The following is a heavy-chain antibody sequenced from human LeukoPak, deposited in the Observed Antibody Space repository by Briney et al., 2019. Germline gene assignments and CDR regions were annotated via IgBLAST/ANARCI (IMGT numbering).Heavy chain of an antibody. CDR2: IGAYNGNT. V-gene: IGHV1-18*01. CDR3: ARARDYWSGAYNWFDP. Sequence: ASVKVSCKASGYTFTSYAISWVRQAPGQGLEWMGWIGAYNGNTNYAQKLQGRVAMTTDTSTSTAYMELRSLRSDDTAVYYCARARDYWSGAYNWFDPWGQGTLVTVFS. CDR1: GYTFTSYA. J-gene: IGHJ5*02. D-gene: IGHD3-3*01.